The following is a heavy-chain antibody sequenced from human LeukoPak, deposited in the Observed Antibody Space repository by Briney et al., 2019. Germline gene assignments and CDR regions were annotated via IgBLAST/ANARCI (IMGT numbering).Heavy chain of an antibody. Sequence: GGSLRLSCAASGFTFSRNWMHWVRQAPGKGLVWVSCINSDGSSTSYADSVKGQFTISRDNAKNTLYLQMNSLRAEDTAVYYCARPTYYYDALFDYWGQGTLVTVSS. CDR2: INSDGSST. CDR1: GFTFSRNW. CDR3: ARPTYYYDALFDY. V-gene: IGHV3-74*01. J-gene: IGHJ4*02. D-gene: IGHD3-22*01.